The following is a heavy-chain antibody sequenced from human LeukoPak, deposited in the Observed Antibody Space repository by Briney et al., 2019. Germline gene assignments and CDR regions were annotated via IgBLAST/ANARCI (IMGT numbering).Heavy chain of an antibody. CDR1: SGSISTSNYY. J-gene: IGHJ6*03. D-gene: IGHD3-10*01. CDR2: IFYSGST. V-gene: IGHV4-39*01. Sequence: SETLSLTCTVSSGSISTSNYYWGWVRQPPGKALEWIGNIFYSGSTYYSPSLKSRVTISVDTSKNQFSLKLSSVTAADTAVYYCARNTCYYGSGSYYNGYMDVWGKGTTVTISS. CDR3: ARNTCYYGSGSYYNGYMDV.